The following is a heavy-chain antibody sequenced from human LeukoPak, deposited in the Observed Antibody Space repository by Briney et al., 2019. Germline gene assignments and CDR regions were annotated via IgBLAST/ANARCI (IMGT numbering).Heavy chain of an antibody. J-gene: IGHJ5*02. CDR2: IWYDGSNK. Sequence: PGGSLRLSCAASGFTFSSYGMHWVRQAPGKGLEWVAVIWYDGSNKYYADSVKGRFTISRDNSKNTLYLQMNSLRAEDTAVYYCARDLERYCSSTSCYPTWWFDPWGQGTLVTVSS. D-gene: IGHD2-2*01. CDR3: ARDLERYCSSTSCYPTWWFDP. CDR1: GFTFSSYG. V-gene: IGHV3-33*01.